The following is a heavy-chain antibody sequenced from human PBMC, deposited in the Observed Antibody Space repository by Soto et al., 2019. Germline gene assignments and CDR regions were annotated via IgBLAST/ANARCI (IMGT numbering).Heavy chain of an antibody. D-gene: IGHD2-21*02. CDR3: ARVGYCGGDCSPNHYGMDV. CDR2: INSDGSST. CDR1: GFTFSSYW. J-gene: IGHJ6*02. V-gene: IGHV3-74*01. Sequence: GGSLRLSCAASGFTFSSYWMHWVRQAPGKGLVWVSRINSDGSSTSYADSVKGRFTISRDNAKNTLYLQMNSLRAEDTAVYYCARVGYCGGDCSPNHYGMDVWGQGTTVTVSS.